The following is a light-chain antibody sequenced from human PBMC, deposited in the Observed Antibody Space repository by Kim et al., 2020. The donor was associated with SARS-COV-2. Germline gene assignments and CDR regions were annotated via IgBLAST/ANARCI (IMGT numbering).Light chain of an antibody. J-gene: IGLJ3*02. V-gene: IGLV2-11*01. CDR3: CSYAGRYIWV. Sequence: QSALTQPRSVSGSPGQSVTISCTGTSSDVGGYDYVSWYQQHPGKAPKLMIYDVTRRPSGVPDRLSGSKSGNTASLTISGLQAEDEADYYCCSYAGRYIWVFGGGTKVTVL. CDR1: SSDVGGYDY. CDR2: DVT.